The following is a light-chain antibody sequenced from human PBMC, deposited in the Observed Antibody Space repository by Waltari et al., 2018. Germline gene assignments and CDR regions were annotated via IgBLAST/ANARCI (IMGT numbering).Light chain of an antibody. CDR1: SGHSDYA. Sequence: QLVLTQPPSASASLGASVKLTCTLRSGHSDYAIALHQQQPRKGPRYLMRVNGDGSHKKGDGIPDRFSGSSSGAERFLTISSLQSEDEADYFCQTWGFGIEVFGGGTKLTVL. CDR3: QTWGFGIEV. CDR2: VNGDGSH. J-gene: IGLJ3*02. V-gene: IGLV4-69*01.